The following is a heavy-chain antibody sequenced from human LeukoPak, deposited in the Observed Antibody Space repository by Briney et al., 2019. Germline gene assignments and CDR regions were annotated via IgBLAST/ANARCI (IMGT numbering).Heavy chain of an antibody. CDR3: RLRSDAFEI. CDR2: IYSDGSST. CDR1: GFTFSNYW. V-gene: IGHV3-74*01. Sequence: GGSLRLSCAASGFTFSNYWMNWVRQAPGKGLVWVSRIYSDGSSTSYADSVKGRFTISRDNARNTLYLHMNTLRGEDTAVYYCRLRSDAFEIWGQGTLVTVSS. J-gene: IGHJ3*02. D-gene: IGHD4-17*01.